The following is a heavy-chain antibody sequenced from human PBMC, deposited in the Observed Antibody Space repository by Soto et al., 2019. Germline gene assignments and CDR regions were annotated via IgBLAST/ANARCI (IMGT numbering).Heavy chain of an antibody. CDR2: IYHSGST. CDR3: ARSYSGDYVRRFDY. D-gene: IGHD1-26*01. Sequence: PSETLSLTCTVFGGYIIGYYCSWIRKPQGKGLEWIGNIYHSGSTNYNPSLKSRVTISVDTSKNQFSLNLSSVTAADTVVYYCARSYSGDYVRRFDYCGQGTLGTVYS. CDR1: GGYIIGYY. V-gene: IGHV4-4*08. J-gene: IGHJ4*02.